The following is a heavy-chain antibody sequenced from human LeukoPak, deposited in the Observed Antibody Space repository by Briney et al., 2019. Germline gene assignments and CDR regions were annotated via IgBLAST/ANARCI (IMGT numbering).Heavy chain of an antibody. CDR2: ISAYNGAT. Sequence: ASVKVSCKASGYSFTSYGISWVRQAPGQGLEWMGWISAYNGATNHAHEFQGRVTMTTDTPTTTAYMELRSLRSDDTAVYYCARDQYQLLGGYGMDVWGQGTTVTVSS. CDR3: ARDQYQLLGGYGMDV. D-gene: IGHD2-2*01. V-gene: IGHV1-18*01. CDR1: GYSFTSYG. J-gene: IGHJ6*02.